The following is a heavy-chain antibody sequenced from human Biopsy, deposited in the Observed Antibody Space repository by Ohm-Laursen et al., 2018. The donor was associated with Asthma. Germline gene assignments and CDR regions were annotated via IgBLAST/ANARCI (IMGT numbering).Heavy chain of an antibody. D-gene: IGHD6-13*01. V-gene: IGHV1-2*06. CDR2: INPNSGGT. CDR3: ARGQKSAGDRWFDP. J-gene: IGHJ5*02. Sequence: ASVKVSCKASGYTFIGCHIHWMRQAPGQGLEWMGRINPNSGGTNYAQKFQGRVTMTRDTSISTAYMEVSWLRSDDTAVYYCARGQKSAGDRWFDPWGQGTLVTVSS. CDR1: GYTFIGCH.